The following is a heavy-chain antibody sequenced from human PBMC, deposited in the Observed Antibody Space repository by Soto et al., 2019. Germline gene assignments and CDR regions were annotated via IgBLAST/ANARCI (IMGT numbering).Heavy chain of an antibody. Sequence: PSETLSLTCTVSGGSISSGGYYWSWIRQHPGKGLEWIGYIYYSGSTYYNPSLKSRVTISVDTAKNQFSLKLSSVTAADTAVYYCARNIVVVPAATAAFDICGQGTMVTVSS. D-gene: IGHD2-2*01. CDR1: GGSISSGGYY. J-gene: IGHJ3*02. CDR2: IYYSGST. CDR3: ARNIVVVPAATAAFDI. V-gene: IGHV4-31*03.